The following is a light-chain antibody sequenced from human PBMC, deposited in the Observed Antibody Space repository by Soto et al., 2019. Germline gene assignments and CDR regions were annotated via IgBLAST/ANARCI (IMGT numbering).Light chain of an antibody. CDR1: SSDVGSYNL. J-gene: IGLJ1*01. V-gene: IGLV2-23*02. CDR2: EVS. Sequence: QSVLTQFASVSGSPGQSITISCTGTSSDVGSYNLVSWYQQHPGKAPKLMLYEVSKRPSGVSNRFSGSKSGNTASLTISGLQAEDEADYYCCSYAGSSTYVFGTGTKLTVL. CDR3: CSYAGSSTYV.